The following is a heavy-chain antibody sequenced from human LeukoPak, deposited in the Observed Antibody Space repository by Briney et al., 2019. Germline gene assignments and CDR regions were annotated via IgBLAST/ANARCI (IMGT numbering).Heavy chain of an antibody. D-gene: IGHD5-18*01. CDR2: IKQDGSEK. Sequence: PGGSLRLSCAASGFTFSSYWMSWVRQAPGKGLEWVANIKQDGSEKYYVDSVKGRFTISRDNAKNSLYLQMNSLRAEDTAVYYCARYQWLPSDYYMDVWGKGTTVTVSS. J-gene: IGHJ6*03. CDR1: GFTFSSYW. CDR3: ARYQWLPSDYYMDV. V-gene: IGHV3-7*01.